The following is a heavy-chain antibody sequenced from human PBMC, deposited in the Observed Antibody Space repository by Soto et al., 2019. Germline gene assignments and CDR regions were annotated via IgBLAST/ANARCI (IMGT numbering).Heavy chain of an antibody. CDR1: GGSISTVDDW. J-gene: IGHJ4*02. Sequence: QVQLQESGPGLVKPSQTLSLTCTVSGGSISTVDDWWGWIRQSPDMGLEWIGHIYDGGRTYNNPSLESRVTMSVDTSKSQLSLTLSSVSAADTAVYYCARGPSGDKVDSWGQGTLVTVSS. D-gene: IGHD7-27*01. CDR2: IYDGGRT. CDR3: ARGPSGDKVDS. V-gene: IGHV4-30-4*01.